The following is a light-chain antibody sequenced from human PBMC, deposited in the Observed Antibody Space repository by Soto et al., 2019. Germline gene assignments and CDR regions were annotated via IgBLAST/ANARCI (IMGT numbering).Light chain of an antibody. J-gene: IGLJ2*01. CDR3: NSYTSSSSYLL. CDR2: DVS. V-gene: IGLV2-14*03. Sequence: QSALTQPASVSGSPGQSITISCTGTSSDIGDYNYVSWYQQHPGKVPKLMIYDVSNRPSGVSNRFSGSKSGNTASLTISGLQAEDEADYYCNSYTSSSSYLLFGGGTKLTVL. CDR1: SSDIGDYNY.